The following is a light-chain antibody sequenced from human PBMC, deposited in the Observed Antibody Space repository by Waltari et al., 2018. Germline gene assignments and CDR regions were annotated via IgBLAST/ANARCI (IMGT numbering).Light chain of an antibody. V-gene: IGLV2-8*01. Sequence: QSALTQPPSATGSPGQSVTISCTGGRWDVGAYRYVSWYQPHPGRAPKVIMYEGGKRPPGVPDRFSGSKSGTTASLTISGLKVEDEADYYCTSYGGTNDCLFGSGTKVTV. CDR2: EGG. CDR1: RWDVGAYRY. J-gene: IGLJ1*01. CDR3: TSYGGTNDCL.